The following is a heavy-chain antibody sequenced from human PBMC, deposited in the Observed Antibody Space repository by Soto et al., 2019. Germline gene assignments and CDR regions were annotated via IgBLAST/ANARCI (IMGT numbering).Heavy chain of an antibody. CDR3: ARALGVGGYYAFDI. Sequence: QVQLVESGGGVVQPGRSLRLSCAASGFTFSSYAMHWVRQAPGKGLEWVAVISYDGSNKYYADSVKGRFTSSRDNSKNTLYLQMNSLRAEDTAVHYCARALGVGGYYAFDIWGQGTMVTVSS. J-gene: IGHJ3*02. CDR2: ISYDGSNK. D-gene: IGHD3-22*01. CDR1: GFTFSSYA. V-gene: IGHV3-30-3*01.